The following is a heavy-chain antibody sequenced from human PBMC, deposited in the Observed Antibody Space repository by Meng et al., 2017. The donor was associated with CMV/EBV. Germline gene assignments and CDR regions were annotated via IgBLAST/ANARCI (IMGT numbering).Heavy chain of an antibody. CDR1: GFTFSNAW. D-gene: IGHD3-3*01. CDR2: IKSKTDGGTT. V-gene: IGHV3-15*01. CDR3: ARDRSSVDFWSGYYAYYYGMDV. Sequence: GESLKISCAASGFTFSNAWMSWVRQAPGKGLEWVGRIKSKTDGGTTDYAAPVKGRFTISRDDSKNTLYLQMNSLRTEDTAVYYCARDRSSVDFWSGYYAYYYGMDVWGQGTTVTVSS. J-gene: IGHJ6*02.